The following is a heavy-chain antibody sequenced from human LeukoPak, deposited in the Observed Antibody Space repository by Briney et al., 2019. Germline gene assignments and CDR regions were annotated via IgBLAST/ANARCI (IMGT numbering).Heavy chain of an antibody. Sequence: PGGSLRLSCAASGFTFDDYGMSWVRQAPGKGLEWVSGINWNGGSTGYADSVKGRFTISRDNAKNSLYLQMNSLRVEDTALYYCARALSNYVDYYYYYYMDVWGKGTTVTVSS. J-gene: IGHJ6*03. V-gene: IGHV3-20*04. D-gene: IGHD4-11*01. CDR3: ARALSNYVDYYYYYYMDV. CDR2: INWNGGST. CDR1: GFTFDDYG.